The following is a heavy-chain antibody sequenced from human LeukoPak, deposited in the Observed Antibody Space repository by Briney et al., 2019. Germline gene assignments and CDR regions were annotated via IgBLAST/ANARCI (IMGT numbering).Heavy chain of an antibody. J-gene: IGHJ6*03. D-gene: IGHD3-22*01. CDR1: GGAIISYY. CDR2: IYPTGNT. V-gene: IGHV4-4*07. CDR3: ARLKFYDSTGYSPGYHMDV. Sequence: PSETLSLTCSVSGGAIISYYWSWIRQPAGKGPEWIGRIYPTGNTDYNPSLKTRVTMSTDLSKKRFSLRLRSVTAADTAVYYCARLKFYDSTGYSPGYHMDVWGKGTAVTVSS.